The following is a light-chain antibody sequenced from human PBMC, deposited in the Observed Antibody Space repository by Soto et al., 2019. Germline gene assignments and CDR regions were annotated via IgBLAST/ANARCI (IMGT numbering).Light chain of an antibody. J-gene: IGKJ2*01. CDR1: QSLLHSNGYNY. CDR2: LGS. V-gene: IGKV2-28*01. CDR3: MQALQALPT. Sequence: DIVMTQSPLSLPVTPGEPASISCRSSQSLLHSNGYNYLDWYLQKPGQSPQLLIYLGSNRASGVPERLSVGGSGKDFTLNISRVEAEDVGVYYCMQALQALPTVGQRTKVDIK.